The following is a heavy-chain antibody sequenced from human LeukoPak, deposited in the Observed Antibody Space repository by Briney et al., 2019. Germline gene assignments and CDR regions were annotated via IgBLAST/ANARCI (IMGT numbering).Heavy chain of an antibody. D-gene: IGHD6-6*01. CDR1: GFTFDDYA. Sequence: PGGSLRLSCAASGFTFDDYAMHWVRQAPGKGLEWVSGISWNSGSIGYADSVKGRFTISRDNAKNSLYLQMNSLRAEDTAVYYXXXXLLPHLVELAFDYWGRGTLVTVSS. J-gene: IGHJ4*02. CDR2: ISWNSGSI. CDR3: XXXLLPHLVELAFDY. V-gene: IGHV3-9*01.